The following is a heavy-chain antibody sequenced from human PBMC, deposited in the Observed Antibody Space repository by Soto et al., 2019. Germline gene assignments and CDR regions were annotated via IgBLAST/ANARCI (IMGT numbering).Heavy chain of an antibody. CDR1: GGSISSYY. CDR3: ARGFRMVRGVTLLHNWFAP. Sequence: PSETLSLTCTVSGGSISSYYWSWIRQPPGKGLEWIGYIYCSGSTNYNPSLKSRVTISVDTSKNQFSLKLSSVTAADTAAYYCARGFRMVRGVTLLHNWFAPWGQGTLVTVSS. D-gene: IGHD3-10*01. CDR2: IYCSGST. V-gene: IGHV4-59*12. J-gene: IGHJ5*02.